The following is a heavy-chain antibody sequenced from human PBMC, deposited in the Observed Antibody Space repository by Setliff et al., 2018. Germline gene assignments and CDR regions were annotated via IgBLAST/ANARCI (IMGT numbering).Heavy chain of an antibody. CDR2: INPGGSEK. D-gene: IGHD3-3*01. V-gene: IGHV3-7*01. CDR1: GFSFRNCW. Sequence: PGGSLRLSCVGTGFSFRNCWASWVRQAPGKGPEWVASINPGGSEKYYVDSVRGRFTISRDNARNSLSLQMNSLRAEDTALFYCARAVTIFGVVTPIYFYYMDVWGKGTTVTVSS. J-gene: IGHJ6*03. CDR3: ARAVTIFGVVTPIYFYYMDV.